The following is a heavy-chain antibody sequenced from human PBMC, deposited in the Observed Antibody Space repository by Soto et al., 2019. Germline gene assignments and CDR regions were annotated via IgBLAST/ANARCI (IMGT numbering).Heavy chain of an antibody. V-gene: IGHV4-61*01. J-gene: IGHJ4*02. CDR1: GGSVRSGSYY. Sequence: GTLALTCAVSGGSVRSGSYYGSWIRQPPGKGLEWIGFIYYTGTTNYNPSLKSRVTISVDTSKNQFSLNLLSLTAADTAVYYCARERTGDPTFFDYWGQGALVTVSS. CDR2: IYYTGTT. D-gene: IGHD1-1*01. CDR3: ARERTGDPTFFDY.